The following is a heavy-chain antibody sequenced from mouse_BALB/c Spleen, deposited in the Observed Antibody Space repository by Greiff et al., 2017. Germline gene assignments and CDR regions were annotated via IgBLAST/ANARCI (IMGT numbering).Heavy chain of an antibody. CDR2: IYPGDGDT. CDR3: ARRDDGYFAY. D-gene: IGHD2-3*01. CDR1: GYTFTSYW. Sequence: QVQLKQSGAELARPGASVKLSCKASGYTFTSYWMQWVKQRPGQGLEWIGAIYPGDGDTRYTQKFKGKATLTADKSSSTAYMQLSSLASEDSAVYYCARRDDGYFAYWGQGTLVTVSA. V-gene: IGHV1-87*01. J-gene: IGHJ3*01.